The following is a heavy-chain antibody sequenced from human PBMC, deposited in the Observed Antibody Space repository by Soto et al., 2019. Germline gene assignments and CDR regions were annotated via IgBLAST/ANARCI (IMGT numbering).Heavy chain of an antibody. Sequence: QVQLVQSGAEVKKPGASVKVSCKASGYTFITYGVSWVRQAPGQGLDWLGWISTYNGNTRYAERLQGRVTMTTDTTTNTGYMELRNLRSDDTAVYYCARGPTDYYDNSANYLLDYWGQGTLVTVSS. V-gene: IGHV1-18*01. D-gene: IGHD3-22*01. CDR1: GYTFITYG. J-gene: IGHJ4*02. CDR3: ARGPTDYYDNSANYLLDY. CDR2: ISTYNGNT.